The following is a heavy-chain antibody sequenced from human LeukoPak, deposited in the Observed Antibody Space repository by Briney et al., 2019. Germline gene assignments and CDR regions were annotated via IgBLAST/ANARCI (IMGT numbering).Heavy chain of an antibody. CDR1: GGSISSSSYY. V-gene: IGHV4-39*01. Sequence: SETLSLTCAVSGGSISSSSYYWGWIRQPPGKGLEWIATIYYSGSTYYNPSLKSRVTISVDTSKNQFSLKPSSVTAADTAVYYCARHDSYGSVNWFDPWGQGTLVTVSS. CDR2: IYYSGST. CDR3: ARHDSYGSVNWFDP. D-gene: IGHD3-10*01. J-gene: IGHJ5*02.